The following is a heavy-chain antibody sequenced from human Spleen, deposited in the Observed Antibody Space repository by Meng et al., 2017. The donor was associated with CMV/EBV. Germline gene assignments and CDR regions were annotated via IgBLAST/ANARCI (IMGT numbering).Heavy chain of an antibody. D-gene: IGHD2-15*01. V-gene: IGHV3-30*02. J-gene: IGHJ4*02. CDR1: GSTFSSYG. CDR3: ARDPTLPLTLPDH. Sequence: GESLKISCAASGSTFSSYGMHWVRQAPGKGLDWVAFIRSDGSIRVYADSVKGRFTISRDNSKNTLYLQMNSLRAEDTAVYWCARDPTLPLTLPDHWGQGTLVTVSS. CDR2: IRSDGSIR.